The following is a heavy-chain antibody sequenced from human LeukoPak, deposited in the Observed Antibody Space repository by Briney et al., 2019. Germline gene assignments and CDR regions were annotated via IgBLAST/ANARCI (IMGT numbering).Heavy chain of an antibody. CDR2: IYPGDSDT. CDR3: ARSGFSIFGVVNQFDA. Sequence: GESLKISCKGSGYSFTNYWIGWVRQMPGKGLEWMGIIYPGDSDTRYSPSFQGQVTISADKSISTTYLQWSSLKASDTAMSYCARSGFSIFGVVNQFDAWGQGTLVTVSS. V-gene: IGHV5-51*01. D-gene: IGHD3-3*01. CDR1: GYSFTNYW. J-gene: IGHJ5*02.